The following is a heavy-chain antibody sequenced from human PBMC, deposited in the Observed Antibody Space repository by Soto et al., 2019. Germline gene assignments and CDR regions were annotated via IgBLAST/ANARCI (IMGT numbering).Heavy chain of an antibody. V-gene: IGHV1-2*04. J-gene: IGHJ6*02. Sequence: GASVKVSCKASGYTFTGYYIHWVRQAPGRGLEWMGWINPNSGGTDYGKKFQGWVTMTSDTSISTAYMEVSRLRSDDTAVYYCARECQLRNYYYGMDVWGQGTTVTVSS. CDR1: GYTFTGYY. D-gene: IGHD3-16*01. CDR3: ARECQLRNYYYGMDV. CDR2: INPNSGGT.